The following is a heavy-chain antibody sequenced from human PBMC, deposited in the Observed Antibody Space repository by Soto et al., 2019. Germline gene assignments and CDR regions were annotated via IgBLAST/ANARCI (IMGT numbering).Heavy chain of an antibody. CDR2: IWYDGSNK. Sequence: GGSLRLSCAASGFTFSSYGMHWVRQAPGKGLEWVAVIWYDGSNKYYADSVKGRFTISRDNSKNTLYLQMNSLRAEDTAVYYCARDSGYSYSPFDPWGQGTLVTVS. V-gene: IGHV3-33*01. CDR1: GFTFSSYG. CDR3: ARDSGYSYSPFDP. D-gene: IGHD5-18*01. J-gene: IGHJ5*02.